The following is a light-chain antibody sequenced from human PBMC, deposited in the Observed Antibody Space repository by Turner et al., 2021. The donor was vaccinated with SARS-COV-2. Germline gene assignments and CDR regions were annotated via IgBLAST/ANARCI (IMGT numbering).Light chain of an antibody. CDR3: QQYYVFPLT. J-gene: IGKJ4*01. CDR2: AES. V-gene: IGKV1-8*01. Sequence: ARQSVSSSLAWYQQKPGEAPKLLIYAESTLLSGVPSRFSGSGSATDFTLTISCLQSEDFATYYCQQYYVFPLTFGGGTKVEI. CDR1: QSVSSS.